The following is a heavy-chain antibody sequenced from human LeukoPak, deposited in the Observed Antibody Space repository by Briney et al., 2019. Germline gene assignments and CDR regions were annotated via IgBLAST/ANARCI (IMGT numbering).Heavy chain of an antibody. V-gene: IGHV3-74*01. J-gene: IGHJ5*02. D-gene: IGHD2-2*01. CDR3: ARGVGYCSSTSCYWWFDP. CDR2: INSDGSST. Sequence: GGSLRLSCAASGFTFSSYWMHWVRQAPGKGLVWVSRINSDGSSTSYADSVKGRFTISRDNTKNTLYLQMNSLRAEDTAVYYCARGVGYCSSTSCYWWFDPWGQGTLVTVSS. CDR1: GFTFSSYW.